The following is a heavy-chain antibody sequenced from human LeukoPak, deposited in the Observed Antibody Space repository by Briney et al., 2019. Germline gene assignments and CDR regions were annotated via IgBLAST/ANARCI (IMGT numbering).Heavy chain of an antibody. CDR3: ASPRITIFGVVIDY. V-gene: IGHV3-23*01. CDR2: ISGSGGST. Sequence: GGSLRLSCAASGFTFSSYAMSWVRQAPGKGLEWVSAISGSGGSTYYADSVKGRFTISRDNSKNSLYLQMNSLRAEDTAVYYRASPRITIFGVVIDYWGQGTLVTVSS. CDR1: GFTFSSYA. D-gene: IGHD3-3*01. J-gene: IGHJ4*02.